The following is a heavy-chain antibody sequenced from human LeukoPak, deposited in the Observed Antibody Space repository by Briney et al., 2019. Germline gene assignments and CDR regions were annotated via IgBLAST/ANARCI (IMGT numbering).Heavy chain of an antibody. J-gene: IGHJ4*02. CDR1: GFTFSSYW. Sequence: GGSLRLSCSASGFTFSSYWMHWVRQAPGKGLVWVSRINSDGSSTSYADSVKGRFTISRDNAKNTLYLQMNSLRAEDTAVYYCARGSSWHYYFDNWGQGTLVTVSS. D-gene: IGHD6-13*01. CDR2: INSDGSST. CDR3: ARGSSWHYYFDN. V-gene: IGHV3-74*01.